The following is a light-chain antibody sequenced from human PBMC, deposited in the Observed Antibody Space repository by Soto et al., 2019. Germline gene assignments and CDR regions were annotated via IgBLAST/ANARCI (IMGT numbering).Light chain of an antibody. V-gene: IGLV2-11*01. CDR3: CSYAGSYVV. J-gene: IGLJ2*01. Sequence: QSVLTQPPSVSGSPGQSVTISCTGTSSDVGGFDYVSWYQQHPGKAPKLMIYDVTKRPSGVPGRFSGSKSGNTASLTISGLQAEDEADYYCCSYAGSYVVFGGGTQLTVL. CDR1: SSDVGGFDY. CDR2: DVT.